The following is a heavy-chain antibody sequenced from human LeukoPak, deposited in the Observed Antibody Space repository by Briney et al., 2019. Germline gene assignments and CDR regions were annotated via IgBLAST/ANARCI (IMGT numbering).Heavy chain of an antibody. Sequence: ASVKVSCKASGYTFTGYYMHWVRQAPGQGLEWMGWINPNSGGTNYAQKFQGRVTMTRDTSISTAYMELSRLRSDDTAVYYCASSDGQPPRFDSSYDVFDYWGQGILVTVSS. J-gene: IGHJ4*02. V-gene: IGHV1-2*02. CDR1: GYTFTGYY. D-gene: IGHD5-12*01. CDR2: INPNSGGT. CDR3: ASSDGQPPRFDSSYDVFDY.